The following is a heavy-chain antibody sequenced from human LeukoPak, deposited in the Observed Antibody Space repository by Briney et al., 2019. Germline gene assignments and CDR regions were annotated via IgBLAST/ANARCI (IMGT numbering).Heavy chain of an antibody. CDR3: ARVGSETTSWYFDL. CDR1: GFTVSSNY. CDR2: IYSGGST. Sequence: GGSLRLSCAASGFTVSSNYMSRVRQAPGKGLEWVSVIYSGGSTYYADSVKGRFTISRDNSKNTLYLQMNSLRVEDTAVYYCARVGSETTSWYFDLWGRGTLVTGSS. D-gene: IGHD4-17*01. V-gene: IGHV3-66*01. J-gene: IGHJ2*01.